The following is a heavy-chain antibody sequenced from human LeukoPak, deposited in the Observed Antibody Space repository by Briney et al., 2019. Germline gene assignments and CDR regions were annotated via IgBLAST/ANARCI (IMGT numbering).Heavy chain of an antibody. Sequence: PGASLRLSCAASGSTFNNYAMNWVRQAPGKGLEWVSVITSSGSTYYADSVKSRFTISRDNSKNTLYLQMNSLRAEDTAIYYCAKDLYGDYDFDCWGRGTLVTVSS. CDR1: GSTFNNYA. V-gene: IGHV3-23*01. CDR2: ITSSGST. CDR3: AKDLYGDYDFDC. J-gene: IGHJ4*02. D-gene: IGHD4-17*01.